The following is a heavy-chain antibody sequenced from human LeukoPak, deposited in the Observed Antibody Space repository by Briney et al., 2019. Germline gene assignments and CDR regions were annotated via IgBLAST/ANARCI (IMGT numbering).Heavy chain of an antibody. CDR2: FHNSGTS. CDR1: DDSISDYY. D-gene: IGHD3-16*01. CDR3: TRGAGWLIDY. V-gene: IGHV4-59*01. J-gene: IGHJ4*02. Sequence: PSEPLSLTCTVSDDSISDYYRGWIRQPPGKGLEWIGYFHNSGTSTYNPSLKSRVTISADTSKNQFSLKLNSLTTADTAVYYCTRGAGWLIDYWGQGILVTVSS.